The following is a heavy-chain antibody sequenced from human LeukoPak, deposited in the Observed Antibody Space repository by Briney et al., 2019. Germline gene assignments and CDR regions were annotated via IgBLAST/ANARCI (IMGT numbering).Heavy chain of an antibody. CDR1: DDSISDYY. CDR3: TRGAGWLIDY. D-gene: IGHD3-16*01. Sequence: PSETLSLTCTVSDDSISDYYRGWIRQPPGKGLEWIGYIHNSGASTYNLSLKSRVTISADTSKNQFSLKLNSMTTADTAVYYCTRGAGWLIDYWGQGILVTVSS. V-gene: IGHV4-59*01. J-gene: IGHJ4*02. CDR2: IHNSGAS.